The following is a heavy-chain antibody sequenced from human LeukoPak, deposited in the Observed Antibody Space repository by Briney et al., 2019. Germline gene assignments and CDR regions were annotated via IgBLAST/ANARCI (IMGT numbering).Heavy chain of an antibody. J-gene: IGHJ6*03. Sequence: GASVKVSCKTSGYTFTGYYMHWVRQAPGQGLEWTGWVNPNSGGTNYAQKFQGRVTMTRDTSISTAYMELSRLRSDDTAVYYCASVSPRIEWELPHYYYYYMDVWGKGTTVTISS. V-gene: IGHV1-2*02. CDR3: ASVSPRIEWELPHYYYYYMDV. CDR1: GYTFTGYY. D-gene: IGHD1-26*01. CDR2: VNPNSGGT.